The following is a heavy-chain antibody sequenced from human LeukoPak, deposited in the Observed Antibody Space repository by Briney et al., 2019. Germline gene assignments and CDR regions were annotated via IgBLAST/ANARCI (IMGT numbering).Heavy chain of an antibody. CDR3: ARDFPTSIAAAGTDY. J-gene: IGHJ4*02. CDR1: GYTFTGYY. Sequence: ASVKVSCKASGYTFTGYYMHWVRRALGQGLEWMGRINPNSGGTNYAQKFQGRVTMTRDTSISTAYMELSRLRSDDTAVYYCARDFPTSIAAAGTDYWGQGTLVTVSS. CDR2: INPNSGGT. V-gene: IGHV1-2*06. D-gene: IGHD6-13*01.